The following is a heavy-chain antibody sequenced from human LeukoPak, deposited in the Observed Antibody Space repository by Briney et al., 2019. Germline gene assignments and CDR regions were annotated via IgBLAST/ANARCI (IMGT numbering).Heavy chain of an antibody. CDR2: IKSKGDGETT. CDR1: GFRFTNAW. CDR3: VTDLGLTMIRGVLVS. D-gene: IGHD3-10*01. V-gene: IGHV3-15*01. J-gene: IGHJ4*02. Sequence: GGSLRLSCADSGFRFTNAWLTWVRQAPGKGQEWVGRIKSKGDGETTDYAAPVKGRFIMSRDDSKATLYLQMNFLITEDTAVYYCVTDLGLTMIRGVLVSWGQGTLVTVSS.